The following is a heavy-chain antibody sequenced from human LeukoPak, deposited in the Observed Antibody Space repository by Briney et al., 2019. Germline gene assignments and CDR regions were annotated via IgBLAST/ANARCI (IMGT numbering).Heavy chain of an antibody. V-gene: IGHV3-66*01. D-gene: IGHD4-17*01. Sequence: GGSLRLSCGASGISVSNNYMGWVRQAPGKGLEWVAGIYDGGTTYYGGSVKDRFIISRDSSRKSLFLQMYSLRVEDTAVYYCARAVYGDYSRVRNGMNAFDIWGQGTMVTVSS. CDR2: IYDGGTT. CDR1: GISVSNNY. CDR3: ARAVYGDYSRVRNGMNAFDI. J-gene: IGHJ3*02.